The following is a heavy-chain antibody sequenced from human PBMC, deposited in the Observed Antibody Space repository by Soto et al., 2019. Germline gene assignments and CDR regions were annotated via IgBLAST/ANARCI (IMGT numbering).Heavy chain of an antibody. CDR3: ARGDRLLTLYDS. J-gene: IGHJ4*02. CDR2: VYYTGST. V-gene: IGHV4-59*01. CDR1: GGSISGSY. D-gene: IGHD3-16*01. Sequence: SETLSVTCSVSGGSISGSYWSGIRQSPGQGLEWLGYVYYTGSTNYSPSLKCRVTISLDPPKNKFSLRLTSVTTADTAVYFCARGDRLLTLYDSWGQGTQVTVSS.